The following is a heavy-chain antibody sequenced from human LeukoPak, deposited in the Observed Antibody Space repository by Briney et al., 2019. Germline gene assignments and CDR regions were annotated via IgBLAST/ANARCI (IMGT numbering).Heavy chain of an antibody. CDR3: ARQEYCSGGSCYTWFDP. D-gene: IGHD2-15*01. J-gene: IGHJ5*02. Sequence: GESLKISCKGPGYSINNYRIGWVRQMPGKGLEWMGIIYPADSDIRYSPSFQGQVTISADKSISTAYLQWSSLKASDTAMYYCARQEYCSGGSCYTWFDPWGQGTLVTVSS. CDR2: IYPADSDI. CDR1: GYSINNYR. V-gene: IGHV5-51*01.